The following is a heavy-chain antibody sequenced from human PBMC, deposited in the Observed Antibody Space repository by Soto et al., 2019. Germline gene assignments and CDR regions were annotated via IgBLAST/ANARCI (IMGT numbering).Heavy chain of an antibody. CDR3: AHSRNLITEDAQVGDFDY. V-gene: IGHV2-5*02. J-gene: IGHJ4*02. CDR2: IYWDDDE. Sequence: QISLKESGPTLVKPTQTLKLTCSFSGFSLTTDGEGVGWVRQPTGEALEWLALIYWDDDERYSPSLKTRLTITKDPSKNQVVLIMTNMDPVDTATYYCAHSRNLITEDAQVGDFDYWGQGTLVTVSS. D-gene: IGHD3-10*01. CDR1: GFSLTTDGEG.